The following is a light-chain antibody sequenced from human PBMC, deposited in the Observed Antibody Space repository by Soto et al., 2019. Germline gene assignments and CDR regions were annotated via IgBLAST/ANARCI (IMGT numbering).Light chain of an antibody. J-gene: IGKJ1*01. CDR1: QSLLHKNGNNY. V-gene: IGKV2-28*01. Sequence: DIVMTQSPLSLPVTPGEAASISCRSSQSLLHKNGNNYFNWYLQKPGQSPQVLIYMGSIRASGVPDRFSGSGSGTYFTLKISRVEAEDAGVYYCMQALQTPRTFGQGTKVEIK. CDR2: MGS. CDR3: MQALQTPRT.